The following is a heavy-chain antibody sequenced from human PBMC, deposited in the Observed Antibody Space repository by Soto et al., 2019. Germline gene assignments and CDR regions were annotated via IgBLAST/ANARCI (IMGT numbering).Heavy chain of an antibody. CDR3: ARKDDYGSGIYYFDH. J-gene: IGHJ4*02. CDR1: GYTFRTYP. Sequence: QVQLVQSGAEVKKPGASVKVSCKASGYTFRTYPMHWVRQAPGRGLEWMGWINAANGDTGYSRTFQDRVTISRDISVSTAYMELSSLRSEDTAVYYCARKDDYGSGIYYFDHWGQGTLVTVSS. D-gene: IGHD3-10*01. CDR2: INAANGDT. V-gene: IGHV1-3*01.